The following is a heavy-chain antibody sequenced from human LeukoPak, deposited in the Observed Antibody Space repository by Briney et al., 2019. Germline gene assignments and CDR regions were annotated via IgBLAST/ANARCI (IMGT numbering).Heavy chain of an antibody. CDR3: ARVPNPKRIVGATTYYGMDV. V-gene: IGHV1-46*01. Sequence: VASVTVSCKASGYTFTTYYMHWVRQAPGQGLEWMGIIDPSGGSTNYAQKFQGRVSMTRDTSTSTVYMELSSLRSEDTAMYYCARVPNPKRIVGATTYYGMDVWGQGTTVTVSS. CDR1: GYTFTTYY. J-gene: IGHJ6*02. D-gene: IGHD1-26*01. CDR2: IDPSGGST.